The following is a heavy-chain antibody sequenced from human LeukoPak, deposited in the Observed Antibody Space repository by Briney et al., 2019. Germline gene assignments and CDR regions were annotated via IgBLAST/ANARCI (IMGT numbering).Heavy chain of an antibody. CDR2: ISAYNGNT. D-gene: IGHD2-15*01. Sequence: GASVKVSCKASGYTFTSYGISWVRQAPGQGLEWMGWISAYNGNTNYAQKLQGRVTMTTDTSTSTAYMELRSLRSDDMAVYYCARAPRSIVVVVAATDWGQGTLVTVSS. J-gene: IGHJ4*02. CDR1: GYTFTSYG. V-gene: IGHV1-18*03. CDR3: ARAPRSIVVVVAATD.